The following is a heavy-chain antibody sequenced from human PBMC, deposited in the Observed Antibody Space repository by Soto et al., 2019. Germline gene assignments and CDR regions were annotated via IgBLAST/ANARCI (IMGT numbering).Heavy chain of an antibody. Sequence: ASVKVSCKASGYTFTGYYIHWVRQAPGQGLEWMGWINPNNGGTNYAQNFQGWVTMTRDTSISTVYMELSRLRFDDTAVYYCARRAATGTKGFDYWGPGTLVTVSS. CDR2: INPNNGGT. J-gene: IGHJ4*02. CDR1: GYTFTGYY. CDR3: ARRAATGTKGFDY. V-gene: IGHV1-2*04. D-gene: IGHD6-13*01.